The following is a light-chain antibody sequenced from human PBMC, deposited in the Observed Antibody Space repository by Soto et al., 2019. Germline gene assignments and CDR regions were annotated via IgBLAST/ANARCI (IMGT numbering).Light chain of an antibody. V-gene: IGLV2-14*03. J-gene: IGLJ1*01. Sequence: QSALTQPASVSGSPGQSITISCTGTSSDVGGYNYVSWYQQHPGKAPKLMIYDVSNRPSGVSNRFSGSKSGNTASLTISGLQAEDEAEYYCSSYTGSSTYVFGPGTKLTAL. CDR3: SSYTGSSTYV. CDR2: DVS. CDR1: SSDVGGYNY.